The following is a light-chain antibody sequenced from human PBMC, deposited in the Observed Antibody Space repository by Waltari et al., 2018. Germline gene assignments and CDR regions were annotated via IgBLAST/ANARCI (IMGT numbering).Light chain of an antibody. CDR3: QQSYTVPIT. CDR1: QSVSSF. V-gene: IGKV1-39*01. J-gene: IGKJ3*01. CDR2: AAS. Sequence: DFQMTQSPSSLSASVGDRVTITCRASQSVSSFLNWYQQKPGKAPQLLIYAASTLESGVPSRFSGSGSGTDFTLAISSLQLEDFATYYCQQSYTVPITFGPGTKVDIK.